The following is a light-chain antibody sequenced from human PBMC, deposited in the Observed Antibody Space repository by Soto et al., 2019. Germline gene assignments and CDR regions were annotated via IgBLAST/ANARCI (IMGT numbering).Light chain of an antibody. CDR3: QQYGSSPPRHAWT. Sequence: EIVLTQSPGTLSLSPGERATLSCRASQSVSSSYLAWYQQKPGQAPRLLIYGASSRATGIPDRFSGSGSGTDFTLTISRLEPEDFAVYYCQQYGSSPPRHAWTFGQGTKVEIK. J-gene: IGKJ1*01. V-gene: IGKV3-20*01. CDR2: GAS. CDR1: QSVSSSY.